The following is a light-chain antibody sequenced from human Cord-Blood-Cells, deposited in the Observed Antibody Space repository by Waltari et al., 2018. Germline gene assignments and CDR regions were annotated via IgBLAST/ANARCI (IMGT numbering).Light chain of an antibody. CDR2: EGS. CDR3: CSYAGSSTGV. V-gene: IGLV2-23*01. J-gene: IGLJ3*02. Sequence: QSALTQPASVPGSPGQSITISCAGTSSDVGSYNILSWYQQHPGKAPKLRIYEGSKRPSGVSNRFSRSKSGNTASLTISGLQAEDEADYYCCSYAGSSTGVFGGGTKLTVL. CDR1: SSDVGSYNI.